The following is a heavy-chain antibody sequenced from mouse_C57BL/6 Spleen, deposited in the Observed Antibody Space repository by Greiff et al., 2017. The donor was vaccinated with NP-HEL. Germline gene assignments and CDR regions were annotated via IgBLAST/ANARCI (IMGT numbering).Heavy chain of an antibody. V-gene: IGHV1-69*01. Sequence: QVQLQQPGAELVMPGASVKLSCKASGYTFTSYWMHWVKQRPGQGLEWIGEIDPSDSYTNYNQKFKGKSTLTVDKSSSTAYMQLSSLTSEDSAVYYCVYDYDGAWFAYWGQGTLVTVSA. CDR2: IDPSDSYT. J-gene: IGHJ3*01. CDR3: VYDYDGAWFAY. D-gene: IGHD2-4*01. CDR1: GYTFTSYW.